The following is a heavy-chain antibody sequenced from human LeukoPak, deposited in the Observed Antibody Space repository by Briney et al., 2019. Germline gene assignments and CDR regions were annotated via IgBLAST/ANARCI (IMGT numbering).Heavy chain of an antibody. CDR1: GFTFSSYG. Sequence: GRSLRLSCAASGFTFSSYGMHWVRQAPGKGLVWVSRINSDGSSTSYADSVKGRFTISRENAKNTLYLQMNRLRAEDTAVYYCARSGSYYYYYMDVWGKGTTVTVSS. CDR3: ARSGSYYYYYMDV. D-gene: IGHD3-10*01. V-gene: IGHV3-74*01. CDR2: INSDGSST. J-gene: IGHJ6*03.